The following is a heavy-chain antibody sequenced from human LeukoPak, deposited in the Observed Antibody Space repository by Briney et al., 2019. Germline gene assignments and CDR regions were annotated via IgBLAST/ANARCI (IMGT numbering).Heavy chain of an antibody. CDR3: ARDLSGSLPHY. D-gene: IGHD1-26*01. Sequence: RASETLSLTCTVSGGSISSYYWSWIRQPPGKGLEWIGYIYYSGSTNYNPSLKSRVTISVDTSKNQFSLKLSSVTAADTAVYYCARDLSGSLPHYWGQGTLVTVSS. J-gene: IGHJ4*02. CDR2: IYYSGST. V-gene: IGHV4-59*01. CDR1: GGSISSYY.